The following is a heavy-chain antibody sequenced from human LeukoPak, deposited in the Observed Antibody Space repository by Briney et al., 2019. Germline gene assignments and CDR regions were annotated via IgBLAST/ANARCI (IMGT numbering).Heavy chain of an antibody. J-gene: IGHJ4*02. CDR1: GFSLSSGVVG. CDR3: THTVDYGGNPNDY. CDR2: IYWNDDK. Sequence: SGPTLVNPTQTLXLTCTFSGFSLSSGVVGVGWIRQPPGKALEWLALIYWNDDKRYSPSLKNRLTITKDTSENQVVLTLTNMEPVDTATYYCTHTVDYGGNPNDYWGQGTLVTVSS. V-gene: IGHV2-5*01. D-gene: IGHD4-23*01.